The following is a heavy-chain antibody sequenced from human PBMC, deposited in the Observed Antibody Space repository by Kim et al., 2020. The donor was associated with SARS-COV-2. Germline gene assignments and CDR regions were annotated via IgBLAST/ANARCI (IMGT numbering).Heavy chain of an antibody. CDR3: AREEKVVVIAMGKYFQH. J-gene: IGHJ1*01. V-gene: IGHV1-69*13. CDR1: GGTFSSYA. D-gene: IGHD2-21*01. Sequence: SVKVSCKASGGTFSSYAISWVRQAPGQGLEWMGGIIPIFGTANYAQKFQGRVTITADESTSTAYMELSRLRSDDTAVYYCAREEKVVVIAMGKYFQHWGQGTLVTVSS. CDR2: IIPIFGTA.